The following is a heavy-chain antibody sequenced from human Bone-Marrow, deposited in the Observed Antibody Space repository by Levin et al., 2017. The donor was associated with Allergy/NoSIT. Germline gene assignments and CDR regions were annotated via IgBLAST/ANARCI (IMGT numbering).Heavy chain of an antibody. CDR1: GGSISSAGYH. CDR3: ARLDGYYFDY. CDR2: ISYRGTT. D-gene: IGHD3-9*01. V-gene: IGHV4-31*03. Sequence: SETLSLTCTVSGGSISSAGYHWTWIRQSPGKGLEWIGYISYRGTTYYNPSLKSRLTMSLDTSEHLFSLYLSSVTASDSAIYFCARLDGYYFDYWGQGTLVTVSS. J-gene: IGHJ4*02.